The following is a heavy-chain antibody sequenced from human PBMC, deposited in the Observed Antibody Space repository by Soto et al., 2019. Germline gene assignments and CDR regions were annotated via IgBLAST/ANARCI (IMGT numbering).Heavy chain of an antibody. CDR1: GFTFSSYA. Sequence: GSLRLSCAASGFTFSSYAMSWVRQAPGKGLEWVSAISGSGGSTYYADSVKGRFTISRDNSKNTLYLQMNSLRAEDTAVYYCARDLRVAVADTLFDYWGQGTLVTVSS. V-gene: IGHV3-23*01. D-gene: IGHD6-19*01. CDR2: ISGSGGST. J-gene: IGHJ4*02. CDR3: ARDLRVAVADTLFDY.